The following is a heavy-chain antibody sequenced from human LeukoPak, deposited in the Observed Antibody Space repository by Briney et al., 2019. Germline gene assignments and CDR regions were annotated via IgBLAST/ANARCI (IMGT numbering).Heavy chain of an antibody. D-gene: IGHD6-13*01. CDR2: ISWDGGST. V-gene: IGHV3-43D*03. CDR3: AKDIRGSTSWYGLDY. CDR1: GFSFDDYV. J-gene: IGHJ4*02. Sequence: GGSLRLSCAASGFSFDDYVMHWVRQAPGKGLEWVSLISWDGGSTYYADSVKGRLTISRDNSKNSLYLQMNSLRAEDTALYYCAKDIRGSTSWYGLDYWGQGTLVTVSS.